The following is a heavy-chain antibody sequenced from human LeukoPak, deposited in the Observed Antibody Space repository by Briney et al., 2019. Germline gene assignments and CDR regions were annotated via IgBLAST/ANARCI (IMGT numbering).Heavy chain of an antibody. Sequence: SETLSLTCTVSGGSISSYYWSWIRQPPGKGLEWIWYIYYSGSTNYNPSLKSRVTISVDTSKNQFSLKLSSVTAADTAVYYCARSGMGYCSSTSCYPFDYWGQGTLVTVSS. CDR1: GGSISSYY. CDR3: ARSGMGYCSSTSCYPFDY. CDR2: IYYSGST. J-gene: IGHJ4*02. V-gene: IGHV4-59*01. D-gene: IGHD2-2*01.